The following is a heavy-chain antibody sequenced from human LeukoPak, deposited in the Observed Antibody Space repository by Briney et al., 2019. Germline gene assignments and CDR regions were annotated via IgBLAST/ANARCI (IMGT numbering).Heavy chain of an antibody. J-gene: IGHJ4*02. Sequence: GGSLRLSCAASGFTFSSYSMNWVRQAPGKGLEWVSYISSSSSTIYYADSVKGRFTISRDNAENSLYLQMNSLRAEDTAAYYCARDLLGYCSSTSYSAFDYWGQGTLVTVSS. D-gene: IGHD2-2*01. CDR1: GFTFSSYS. CDR3: ARDLLGYCSSTSYSAFDY. CDR2: ISSSSSTI. V-gene: IGHV3-48*04.